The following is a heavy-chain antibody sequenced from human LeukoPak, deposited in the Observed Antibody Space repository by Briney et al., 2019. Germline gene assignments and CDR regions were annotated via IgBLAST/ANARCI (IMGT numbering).Heavy chain of an antibody. V-gene: IGHV3-33*08. Sequence: GGSLRLSCAASGFTFSSYGMHWVRQAPGKGLEWVAVIWYDGSNKYYADSVKGRFTISRDNSKNTLYLQMNSLRAEDTAVYYCAREGFGELTHFYYYYYGMDVWGQGTTVTVSS. J-gene: IGHJ6*02. CDR1: GFTFSSYG. D-gene: IGHD3-10*01. CDR2: IWYDGSNK. CDR3: AREGFGELTHFYYYYYGMDV.